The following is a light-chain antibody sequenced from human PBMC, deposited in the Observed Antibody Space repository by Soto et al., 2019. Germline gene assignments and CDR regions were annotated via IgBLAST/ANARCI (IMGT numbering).Light chain of an antibody. Sequence: EIVLTQSPGTLSLSPGEGATLSCRASQSVSGNYLAWYQQKPGQAPRLLMFGASNRASGIPDRFSGRGSGTEFTLTINRLEHEDVAVYYCQQYASSPFWTFGQGTKVEVK. CDR3: QQYASSPFWT. J-gene: IGKJ1*01. V-gene: IGKV3-20*01. CDR2: GAS. CDR1: QSVSGNY.